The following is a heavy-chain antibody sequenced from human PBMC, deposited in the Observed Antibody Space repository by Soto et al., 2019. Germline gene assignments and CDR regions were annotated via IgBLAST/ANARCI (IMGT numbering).Heavy chain of an antibody. J-gene: IGHJ6*02. D-gene: IGHD4-4*01. CDR3: ARDNDRLQLGGNYYYILDV. Sequence: QVRLVQSGAEMKEPGSSVKVSCKTSGGTFSSSAISWLRQAPGQGLEWMGGIIPLFRTPDYAQKFQGRVTIAADESTSTAYMELSSPRSEDTAVYYCARDNDRLQLGGNYYYILDVWGQGTTITVSS. CDR2: IIPLFRTP. V-gene: IGHV1-69*12. CDR1: GGTFSSSA.